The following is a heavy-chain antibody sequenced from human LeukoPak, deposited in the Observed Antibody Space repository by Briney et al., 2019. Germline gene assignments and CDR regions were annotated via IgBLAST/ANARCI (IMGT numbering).Heavy chain of an antibody. J-gene: IGHJ6*02. CDR1: GYSSTNYW. V-gene: IGHV5-51*01. CDR3: ARLDGANYYYYGMDV. Sequence: GESLKISCTGSGYSSTNYWIGWVRQMPGKGLEWMGIIYPGDSDTRYSPSFQGQVTISADKSISTAYLQWSSLKASDTAMYYCARLDGANYYYYGMDVWGQGTTVTVSS. D-gene: IGHD3-10*01. CDR2: IYPGDSDT.